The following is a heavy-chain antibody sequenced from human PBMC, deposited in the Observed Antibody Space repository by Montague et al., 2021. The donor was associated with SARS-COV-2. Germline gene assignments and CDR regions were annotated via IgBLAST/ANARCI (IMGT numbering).Heavy chain of an antibody. D-gene: IGHD3-22*01. CDR2: ITDSGST. Sequence: SETLFLTCTVYGGSLSNYFWSWIRQPPGKGLEWAGYITDSGSTKYNPSLQSRVTISVDTARNQFSLKLLSVTAADTAFYYCARVDSSGPVEYWGQGTLVSVSS. J-gene: IGHJ4*02. CDR3: ARVDSSGPVEY. V-gene: IGHV4-59*08. CDR1: GGSLSNYF.